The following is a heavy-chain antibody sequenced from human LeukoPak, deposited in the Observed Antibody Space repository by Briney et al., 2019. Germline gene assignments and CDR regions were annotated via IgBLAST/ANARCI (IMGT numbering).Heavy chain of an antibody. J-gene: IGHJ4*02. CDR3: ARDDRAEGEYYFDY. CDR2: ISWNGGST. V-gene: IGHV3-20*04. CDR1: GFTFDDYG. D-gene: IGHD3-16*01. Sequence: GGSLRLSCAASGFTFDDYGMSWVRQAPGKGLEWVSGISWNGGSTGYADSVKGRFTISRDNAKNSLYLQMNSLRAGDTALYYCARDDRAEGEYYFDYWGQGTLVTVSS.